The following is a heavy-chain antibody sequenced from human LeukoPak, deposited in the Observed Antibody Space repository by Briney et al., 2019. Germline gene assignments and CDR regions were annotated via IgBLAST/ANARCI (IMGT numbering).Heavy chain of an antibody. D-gene: IGHD6-6*01. CDR1: GGPISRYY. CDR2: IDDSGNT. V-gene: IGHV4-59*01. Sequence: SSETLSLTCTVSGGPISRYYWSWIRRPPGKGLEWIGYIDDSGNTNYNPSLKSQVTISVDKSKNQFSPKLSSVTAADTAVYYCARAYGEYSSDYWGQGTLVTVSS. J-gene: IGHJ4*02. CDR3: ARAYGEYSSDY.